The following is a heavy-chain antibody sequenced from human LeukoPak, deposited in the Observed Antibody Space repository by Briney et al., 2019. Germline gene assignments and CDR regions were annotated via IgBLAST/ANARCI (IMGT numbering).Heavy chain of an antibody. J-gene: IGHJ4*02. Sequence: GGSLRLSCAASGFTFSSYAMSWVRQAPGKGLEWVSIISGSGGSTYYADSVKGRFTISRDNSKNTLYLQMNSLKTEDTAVYYCTRQDYYDSSGYYVFDYWGQGTLVTVSS. D-gene: IGHD3-22*01. CDR3: TRQDYYDSSGYYVFDY. CDR2: ISGSGGST. CDR1: GFTFSSYA. V-gene: IGHV3-23*01.